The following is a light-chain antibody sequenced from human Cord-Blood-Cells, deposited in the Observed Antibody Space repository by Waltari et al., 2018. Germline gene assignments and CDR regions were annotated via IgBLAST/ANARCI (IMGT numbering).Light chain of an antibody. V-gene: IGKV1-33*01. CDR3: QQYDNLPS. Sequence: DIQMTQSPSSLSASVGDRVTITCQASQDISNYLNWYQQKPGKAPKLLIYDASNLETGVPSRFSGSGSGTDFTFTISSLQPEDIVTYYCQQYDNLPSFGQGTKVEIK. CDR1: QDISNY. J-gene: IGKJ1*01. CDR2: DAS.